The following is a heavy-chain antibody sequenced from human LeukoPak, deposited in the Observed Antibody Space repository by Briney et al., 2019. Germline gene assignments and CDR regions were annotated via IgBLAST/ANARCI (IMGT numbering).Heavy chain of an antibody. Sequence: SETLSLTCAVYGGSFSGYYWSWIRQPPGKGLEWIGEINHSGSTNYNPSLKSRVTISVDTSKNQFSLKLSSVTAADTAVYYCARGAPWGYDFWSGYTNAFDIWGQGTMVTVSS. D-gene: IGHD3-3*01. CDR2: INHSGST. CDR3: ARGAPWGYDFWSGYTNAFDI. J-gene: IGHJ3*02. CDR1: GGSFSGYY. V-gene: IGHV4-34*01.